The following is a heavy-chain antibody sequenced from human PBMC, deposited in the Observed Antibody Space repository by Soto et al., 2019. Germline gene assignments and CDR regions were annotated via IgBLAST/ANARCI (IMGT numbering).Heavy chain of an antibody. J-gene: IGHJ4*02. CDR1: GYTFTSYG. D-gene: IGHD2-15*01. CDR3: ARDVGYCSGGSCYSHYFDY. Sequence: ASVKVSCKASGYTFTSYGISWVRQAPGQGLEWMGWISAYNGNTNYAQKLQGRVTMTTDTSTSTAYMELRSLRSDDTAVYYCARDVGYCSGGSCYSHYFDYWGQGTLVTVSS. V-gene: IGHV1-18*01. CDR2: ISAYNGNT.